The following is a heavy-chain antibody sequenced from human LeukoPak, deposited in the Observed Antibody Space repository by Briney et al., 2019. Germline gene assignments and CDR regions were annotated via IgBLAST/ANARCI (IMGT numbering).Heavy chain of an antibody. V-gene: IGHV4-59*12. D-gene: IGHD6-6*01. Sequence: PSETLSLTCTVSGGSISSYYWNWIRQPPGKGLEWIGYIYYSGTTNYNPSLKSRVTISVDTSKNQFSLKLSSVTAADTAVYYCARDQYSSSSDYYYYMDVWGKGTTVTVSS. CDR3: ARDQYSSSSDYYYYMDV. J-gene: IGHJ6*03. CDR2: IYYSGTT. CDR1: GGSISSYY.